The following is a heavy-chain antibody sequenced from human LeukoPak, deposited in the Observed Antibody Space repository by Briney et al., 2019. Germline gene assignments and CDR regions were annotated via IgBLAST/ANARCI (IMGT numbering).Heavy chain of an antibody. D-gene: IGHD6-6*01. Sequence: PSETLSLTCTLSVGSISSYYWSCMPEPAEKGVEWIGRIYTSRSTNYNPSLKHRVTMSVDTPKNQFSLKLSSVTAADTAVYYCARDRGSSATDYWGQGTLVTVSS. CDR3: ARDRGSSATDY. CDR1: VGSISSYY. J-gene: IGHJ4*02. V-gene: IGHV4-4*07. CDR2: IYTSRST.